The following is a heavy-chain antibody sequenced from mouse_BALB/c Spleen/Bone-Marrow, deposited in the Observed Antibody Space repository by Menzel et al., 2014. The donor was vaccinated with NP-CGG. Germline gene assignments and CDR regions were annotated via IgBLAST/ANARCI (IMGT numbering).Heavy chain of an antibody. J-gene: IGHJ2*01. CDR2: MDPNTGRT. V-gene: IGHV1S81*02. CDR3: ARINGYDY. CDR1: GYTFTSYW. D-gene: IGHD2-2*01. Sequence: SGAELVKPGASVKLSCKASGYTFTSYWMHWVKQRPGQGLEWIGEMDPNTGRTDYNKKFKSQVSLTVDKSSSTAHMHLSSLTSEDSAVYYCARINGYDYWGQGTTLTVSS.